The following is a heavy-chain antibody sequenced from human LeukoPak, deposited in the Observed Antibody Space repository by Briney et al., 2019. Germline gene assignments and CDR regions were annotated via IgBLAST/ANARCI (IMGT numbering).Heavy chain of an antibody. V-gene: IGHV4-34*01. J-gene: IGHJ4*02. CDR2: INHSGST. CDR3: ASLTVRRPKSPDY. CDR1: GGSFSGYY. Sequence: SETLSLTCAVYGGSFSGYYWSWIRQPPGKGLEWIGEINHSGSTNYNPSLKSRVTISVDTSRNQFSLKLSSVTAADTAVYYCASLTVRRPKSPDYWGQGTLVTVSS. D-gene: IGHD3-9*01.